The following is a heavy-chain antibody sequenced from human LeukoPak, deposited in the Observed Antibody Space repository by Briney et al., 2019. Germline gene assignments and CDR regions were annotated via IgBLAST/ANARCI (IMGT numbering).Heavy chain of an antibody. CDR1: GFTFSSFW. CDR3: ARDYPLDWLYDN. D-gene: IGHD3-9*01. J-gene: IGHJ4*02. CDR2: IKQDGSEK. V-gene: IGHV3-7*01. Sequence: PGGSLRLSCAASGFTFSSFWMSWVRQAPGKVLEWVANIKQDGSEKYYVDSVKGRFTISRDNAKNSLYLQMNSLRAEDTAVYYCARDYPLDWLYDNWGQGTLVTVSS.